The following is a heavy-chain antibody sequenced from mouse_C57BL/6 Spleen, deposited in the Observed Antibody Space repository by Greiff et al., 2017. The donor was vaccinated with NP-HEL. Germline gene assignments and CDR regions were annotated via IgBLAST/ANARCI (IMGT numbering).Heavy chain of an antibody. Sequence: VQLQQPGAELVRPGTSVKLSCKASGYTFTSYWMHWVKQRPGQGLEWIGVIDPSDSYTNYNQKFKGKATLTVDTYSSTAYMQLSRLSSEDSAVYYCARGGYGYYFDNWGQGTTLTVAS. D-gene: IGHD2-2*01. CDR2: IDPSDSYT. J-gene: IGHJ2*01. CDR1: GYTFTSYW. CDR3: ARGGYGYYFDN. V-gene: IGHV1-59*01.